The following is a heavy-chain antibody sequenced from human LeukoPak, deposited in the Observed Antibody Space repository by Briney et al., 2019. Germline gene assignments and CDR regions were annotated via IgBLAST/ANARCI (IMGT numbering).Heavy chain of an antibody. CDR3: AGLETYYYDSSGPY. CDR1: GGSISSSSYY. Sequence: SETLSLTCTVSGGSISSSSYYWGWIRQPPGKGLEWIGSIYYSGSTYYNPSLKSRVTISVDTSKNQFSLKLCSVTAADTAVYYCAGLETYYYDSSGPYWGQGTLVTVSS. D-gene: IGHD3-22*01. CDR2: IYYSGST. J-gene: IGHJ4*02. V-gene: IGHV4-39*01.